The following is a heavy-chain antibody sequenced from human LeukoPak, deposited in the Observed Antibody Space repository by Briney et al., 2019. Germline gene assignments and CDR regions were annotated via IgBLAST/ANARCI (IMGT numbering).Heavy chain of an antibody. CDR1: GGSISSGSYY. D-gene: IGHD3-16*01. V-gene: IGHV4-61*02. Sequence: SQTLSLTCTVSGGSISSGSYYWSWIRQPAGKGLEWIGRIYTSGNTNYNPSLKSRVTISADTSKNQFSLKLSSVTAADAAVYYCARAGDGGWGLVAYLDYWGQGTLVTVSS. CDR3: ARAGDGGWGLVAYLDY. J-gene: IGHJ4*02. CDR2: IYTSGNT.